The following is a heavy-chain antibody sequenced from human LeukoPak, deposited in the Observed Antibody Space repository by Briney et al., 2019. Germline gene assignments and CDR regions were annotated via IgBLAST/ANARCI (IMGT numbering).Heavy chain of an antibody. J-gene: IGHJ4*02. V-gene: IGHV1-69*13. Sequence: SVKVSCEASGGTFSSYAISWVRQAPGQGLEWMGGIIPIFGTANYAQKFQGRVTITADESTSTAYMELSSLRSEDTAVYYCARERLGAYCGGDCLYYWGQGTLVTVSS. CDR1: GGTFSSYA. D-gene: IGHD2-21*02. CDR2: IIPIFGTA. CDR3: ARERLGAYCGGDCLYY.